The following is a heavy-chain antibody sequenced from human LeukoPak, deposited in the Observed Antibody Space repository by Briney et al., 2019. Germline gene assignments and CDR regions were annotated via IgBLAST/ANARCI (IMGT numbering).Heavy chain of an antibody. V-gene: IGHV4-38-2*02. CDR3: ARADDSSGWAYYYYYYMDV. Sequence: SETLSLTCTVSGYSISTGYYWDWIRQPPGKGLEWIGTFYHGGSTYYNPSLKSRVTISVDTYKNQFSLKLSSVTAADTAVYYCARADDSSGWAYYYYYYMDVWGKGTTVTVSS. J-gene: IGHJ6*03. D-gene: IGHD6-19*01. CDR2: FYHGGST. CDR1: GYSISTGYY.